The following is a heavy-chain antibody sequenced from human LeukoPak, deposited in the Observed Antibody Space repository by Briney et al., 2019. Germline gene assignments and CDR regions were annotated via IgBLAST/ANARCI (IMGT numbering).Heavy chain of an antibody. CDR1: GYTFTRYY. CDR2: INPNSGGT. Sequence: ASVKVSCKASGYTFTRYYMHWVRQAPGQGLEWMGRINPNSGGTNYAQKFQGRVTMTRDTSISTAYMELSRLRSDDTAVYYCARDGYSSGWYDYWGQGTLVTVSS. J-gene: IGHJ4*02. CDR3: ARDGYSSGWYDY. V-gene: IGHV1-2*06. D-gene: IGHD6-19*01.